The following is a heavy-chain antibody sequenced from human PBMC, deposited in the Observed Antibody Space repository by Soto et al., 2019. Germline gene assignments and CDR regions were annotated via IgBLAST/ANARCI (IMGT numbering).Heavy chain of an antibody. CDR1: GYSFPNFW. CDR2: IYPGDSDT. J-gene: IGHJ6*02. Sequence: GESLKISCKGSGYSFPNFWIGWVRRMPGKGLEWMGIIYPGDSDTRYGPSFQGQVTISADKSITTAYLQWNSLKASDTAMYYCARVKGSTNYYYGMDVWGQGTTVTVSS. CDR3: ARVKGSTNYYYGMDV. V-gene: IGHV5-51*01.